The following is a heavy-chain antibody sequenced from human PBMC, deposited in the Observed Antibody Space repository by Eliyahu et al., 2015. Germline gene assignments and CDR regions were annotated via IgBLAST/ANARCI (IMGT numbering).Heavy chain of an antibody. J-gene: IGHJ4*02. CDR1: GFTVSSNY. V-gene: IGHV3-53*01. Sequence: EVQLXESGGGLIQPGXSLRLSXAASGFTVSSNYMNWVRQAPGKGLEWVXVIYSGGTTYYADSVQGRFTISXDNSRNTLYLQMNSLRAEDTAVYYCARDDPXAGVFGYWGQGTLVTVSS. CDR2: IYSGGTT. D-gene: IGHD6-13*01. CDR3: ARDDPXAGVFGY.